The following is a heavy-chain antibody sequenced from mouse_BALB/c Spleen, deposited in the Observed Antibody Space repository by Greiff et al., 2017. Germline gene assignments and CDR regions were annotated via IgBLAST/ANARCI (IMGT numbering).Heavy chain of an antibody. J-gene: IGHJ4*01. CDR1: GFTFSSYG. D-gene: IGHD1-2*01. CDR2: INSNGGST. V-gene: IGHV5-6-3*01. Sequence: EVHLVESGGGLVQPGGSLKLSCAASGFTFSSYGMSWVRQTPDKRLELVATINSNGGSTYYPDSVKGRFTISRDNAKNTLYLQMSSLKSEDAAMYYCARVLRPYYAMDYWGQGTSVTVSS. CDR3: ARVLRPYYAMDY.